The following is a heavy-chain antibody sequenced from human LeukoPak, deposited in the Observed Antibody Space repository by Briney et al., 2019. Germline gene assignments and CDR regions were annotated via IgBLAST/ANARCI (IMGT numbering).Heavy chain of an antibody. CDR2: IRYDGSDK. Sequence: GGSLRLSCAASGFVFSTFGMHWVRQAPGKGLEWVAYIRYDGSDKYYADSVKGRFTISRDNSRNTLSLQMNSLRAEDTALYFCAKVPETSSNYLFDYWGQGTLVTVSS. CDR3: AKVPETSSNYLFDY. D-gene: IGHD5-24*01. J-gene: IGHJ4*02. V-gene: IGHV3-30*02. CDR1: GFVFSTFG.